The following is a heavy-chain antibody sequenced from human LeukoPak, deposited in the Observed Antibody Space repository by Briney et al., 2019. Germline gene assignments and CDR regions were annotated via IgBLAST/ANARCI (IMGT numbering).Heavy chain of an antibody. D-gene: IGHD3-22*01. CDR1: GFSLTTSGVG. CDR2: IYWDDDK. J-gene: IGHJ4*02. V-gene: IGHV2-5*02. Sequence: SGPTLVKPTQTLTLTCTFSGFSLTTSGVGVGWIRQPPGKALEWLALIYWDDDKRYRPSLKSRLTITRDTSKNQVVLTTTNMDPVDTATYYCAHRGFYYDSSGYYYPYFDYWGQGTLVTVSS. CDR3: AHRGFYYDSSGYYYPYFDY.